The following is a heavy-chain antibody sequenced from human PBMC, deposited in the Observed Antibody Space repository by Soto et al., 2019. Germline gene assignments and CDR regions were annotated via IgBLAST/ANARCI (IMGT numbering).Heavy chain of an antibody. CDR3: ATSLRASAFDI. CDR1: GYTFTSHD. J-gene: IGHJ3*02. CDR2: MNPNSGNT. D-gene: IGHD4-17*01. Sequence: GASVKVSCKASGYTFTSHDVNWVRQATGQGLEWMGWMNPNSGNTGYTQKFQGRVTVTRNTSISAAYMELSSLRSEDTAMYYCATSLRASAFDIWGQGTMVTVSS. V-gene: IGHV1-8*01.